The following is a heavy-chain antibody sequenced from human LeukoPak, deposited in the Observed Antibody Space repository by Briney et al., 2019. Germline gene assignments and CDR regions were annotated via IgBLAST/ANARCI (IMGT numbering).Heavy chain of an antibody. V-gene: IGHV3-21*01. CDR3: ARTSDTSGRLYWYFDL. CDR2: ISSSSSYI. J-gene: IGHJ2*01. Sequence: GGSLRLSCVASGFTFSSYSMNWVRQAPGKGLEWVSSISSSSSYIYYADSVKGRFTISRDNAKNSLYLQMNSLRAEDTAVYYCARTSDTSGRLYWYFDLWGRGTLVTVSS. D-gene: IGHD3-22*01. CDR1: GFTFSSYS.